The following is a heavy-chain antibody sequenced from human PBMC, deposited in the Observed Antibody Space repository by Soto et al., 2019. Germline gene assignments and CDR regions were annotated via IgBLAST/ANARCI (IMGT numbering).Heavy chain of an antibody. D-gene: IGHD3-22*01. V-gene: IGHV4-59*01. CDR3: AREEYDSSRYNWFDP. CDR2: IYYSGST. CDR1: GGSISSYY. J-gene: IGHJ5*02. Sequence: PSETLSLTCTVSGGSISSYYWSWIRQPPEKGLEWIGYIYYSGSTNYNPSLKSRGTISVDTSKNQFSRKLSSVTAADTAVYYCAREEYDSSRYNWFDPWGQGTLVTVSS.